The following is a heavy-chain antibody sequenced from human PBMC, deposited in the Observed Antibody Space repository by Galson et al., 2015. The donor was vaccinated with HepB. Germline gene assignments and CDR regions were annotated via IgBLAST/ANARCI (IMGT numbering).Heavy chain of an antibody. Sequence: SLRLSCAASGFTFSNAWMSWVRQAPGKGLEWVGRIKSKTDGGTTDYAAPVKGRFTISRDDSKNTLYLQMNSLKTEDTAVYYCTTVARVDFWSGYSSEWFDPWGQGTLVTVSS. CDR1: GFTFSNAW. CDR2: IKSKTDGGTT. CDR3: TTVARVDFWSGYSSEWFDP. D-gene: IGHD3-3*01. J-gene: IGHJ5*02. V-gene: IGHV3-15*01.